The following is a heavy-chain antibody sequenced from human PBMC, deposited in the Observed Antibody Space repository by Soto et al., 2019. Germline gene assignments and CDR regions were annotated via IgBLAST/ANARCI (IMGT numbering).Heavy chain of an antibody. Sequence: PGGSLRLSCAASGFTFSTNAVSWVRQAPGKGLERVSAISGSGGSPYYADSVQGRFTVSRDISRNTLYLQMNSLRAEDTAVYYCAKSVTLPTDYGMDVWGQGTTVTVSS. CDR3: AKSVTLPTDYGMDV. CDR1: GFTFSTNA. V-gene: IGHV3-23*01. J-gene: IGHJ6*02. D-gene: IGHD1-1*01. CDR2: ISGSGGSP.